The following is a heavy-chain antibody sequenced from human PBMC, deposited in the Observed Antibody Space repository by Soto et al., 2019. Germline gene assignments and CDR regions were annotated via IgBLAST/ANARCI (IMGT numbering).Heavy chain of an antibody. V-gene: IGHV1-2*02. J-gene: IGHJ4*02. Sequence: ASVKVSCKASGYTFTGHYIHWVRQAPEQGPEWMGEIGPESGATRYAKKFQGRVTMTRDTSITTVYMELNNLSPDDTAVYYCGRGRSGQIVVFYWGQGTPVTVSA. D-gene: IGHD1-26*01. CDR3: GRGRSGQIVVFY. CDR1: GYTFTGHY. CDR2: IGPESGAT.